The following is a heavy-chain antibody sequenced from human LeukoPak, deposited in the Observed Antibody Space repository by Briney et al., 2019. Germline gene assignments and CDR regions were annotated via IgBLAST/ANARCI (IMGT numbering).Heavy chain of an antibody. CDR2: ISSSGSTI. J-gene: IGHJ4*02. CDR1: GFTFSSYE. Sequence: GGSLRLSCAASGFTFSSYEMNWVRQAPGKGLEWVSYISSSGSTIYYADSVRGRFSISRDNAKNTLYLQMNSLRAEDTAVYYCARGLSGYASSLGYWGQGTLVTVSA. V-gene: IGHV3-48*03. CDR3: ARGLSGYASSLGY. D-gene: IGHD6-6*01.